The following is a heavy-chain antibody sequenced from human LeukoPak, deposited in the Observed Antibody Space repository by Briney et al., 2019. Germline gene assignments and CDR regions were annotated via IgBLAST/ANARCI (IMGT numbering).Heavy chain of an antibody. V-gene: IGHV3-48*01. Sequence: QSGGSLRLSCAASGFIFRSYSMNWVRQAPGKGLEWVAFITSSSDTISYADSVKGRFTISRDNAKNSLYLQMDGLRAEDTAVYYCARYDYGDYEDYFYYMDVWGKGTAVSVSS. CDR3: ARYDYGDYEDYFYYMDV. CDR2: ITSSSDTI. CDR1: GFIFRSYS. J-gene: IGHJ6*03. D-gene: IGHD4-17*01.